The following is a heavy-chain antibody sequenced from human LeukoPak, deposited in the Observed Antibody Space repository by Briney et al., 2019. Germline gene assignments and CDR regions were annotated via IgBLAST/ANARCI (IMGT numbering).Heavy chain of an antibody. CDR2: ISSDGTTT. CDR1: GFTITNYW. V-gene: IGHV3-74*01. J-gene: IGHJ4*02. Sequence: GGSLRLSCAASGFTITNYWMHWVRQAPGQGLVWVSRISSDGTTTNYADSVGGRFTISRDNAKNMLYLQMNSLRAEDTAIHYCVVIVLGWGQGTLVTVSS. D-gene: IGHD2-8*02. CDR3: VVIVLG.